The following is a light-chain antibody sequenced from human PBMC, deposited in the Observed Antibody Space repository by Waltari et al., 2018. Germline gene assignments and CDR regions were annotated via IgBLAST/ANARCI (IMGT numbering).Light chain of an antibody. V-gene: IGLV3-21*02. CDR1: NIATKS. J-gene: IGLJ2*01. Sequence: SYVLTQPPSVSVAPGQTASITCGGNNIATKSVHWYQQKPGQAPLLVVYNDSDRPSGIPERFSGSNSGNTATLTISRVEVGDEADYYCQVWDTTADLAIFGGGTKLTVL. CDR3: QVWDTTADLAI. CDR2: NDS.